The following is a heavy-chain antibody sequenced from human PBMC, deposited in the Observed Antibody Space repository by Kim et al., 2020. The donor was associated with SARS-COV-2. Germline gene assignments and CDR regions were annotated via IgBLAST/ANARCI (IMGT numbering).Heavy chain of an antibody. D-gene: IGHD3-22*01. CDR3: AKHQDYYPFDY. J-gene: IGHJ4*02. V-gene: IGHV4-39*01. CDR2: T. Sequence: TYYNPFLQSRVTISVDTAKHQFSLTLSSATAADTAVYYCAKHQDYYPFDYWGQGTLVTVSS.